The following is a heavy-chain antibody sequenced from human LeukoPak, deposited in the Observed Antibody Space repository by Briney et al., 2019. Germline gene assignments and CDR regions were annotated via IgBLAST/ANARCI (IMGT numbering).Heavy chain of an antibody. CDR1: GYTFTSYG. D-gene: IGHD3-10*01. V-gene: IGHV1-18*01. Sequence: ASVKVSCKASGYTFTSYGISWVRQAPGQGLEWMGWISAYNGNTNYAQKLQGRVTMTTDTSTSTAYMELRSLRSDDTAVYYCARDQAYGSGSYYPYYYHGKDVWGQGTKVNVSS. J-gene: IGHJ6*02. CDR2: ISAYNGNT. CDR3: ARDQAYGSGSYYPYYYHGKDV.